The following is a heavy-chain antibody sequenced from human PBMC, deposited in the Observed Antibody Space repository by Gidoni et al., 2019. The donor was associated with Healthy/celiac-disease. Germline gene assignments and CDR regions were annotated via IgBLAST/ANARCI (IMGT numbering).Heavy chain of an antibody. V-gene: IGHV3-30*18. CDR1: GLNFSSYG. D-gene: IGHD3-3*01. CDR2: ISNDGSNK. CDR3: AKLGGYDFWSGYYNLRDY. Sequence: QVQLVESGGGVVQPGRSLRLSCAASGLNFSSYGLPWVRQAPGKGLEWVAVISNDGSNKYCADSVKGRFTISRDNSKNTLYLQMNSLRPGDTAVYYCAKLGGYDFWSGYYNLRDYWGQGTLVTVSS. J-gene: IGHJ4*02.